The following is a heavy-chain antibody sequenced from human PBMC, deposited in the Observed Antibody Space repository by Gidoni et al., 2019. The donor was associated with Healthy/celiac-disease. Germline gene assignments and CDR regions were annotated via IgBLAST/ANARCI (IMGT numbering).Heavy chain of an antibody. J-gene: IGHJ4*02. CDR2: IYYSGST. Sequence: QLQLQESGPGLVKPSETLSLTCTVSGCSISSSSSYWGWIRQPPGKGLEWIGSIYYSGSTYYNPSLKRRVTISVDTSKNQFSPKLSSVTAADTAVYYCARHAYDSSGYYPLCDYWGQGTLVTVSS. CDR3: ARHAYDSSGYYPLCDY. D-gene: IGHD3-22*01. CDR1: GCSISSSSSY. V-gene: IGHV4-39*01.